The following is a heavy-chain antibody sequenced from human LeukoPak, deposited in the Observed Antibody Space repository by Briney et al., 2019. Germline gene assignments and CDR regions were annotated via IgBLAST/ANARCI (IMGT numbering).Heavy chain of an antibody. J-gene: IGHJ4*02. CDR3: GRDVGVAVFDY. CDR1: GYTFTSNA. D-gene: IGHD6-19*01. V-gene: IGHV7-4-1*02. Sequence: RASVKVSCKASGYTFTSNAMNWVRQAPGQGLEWMGWINTNTGDPTYAQGFTGRFVFSLDTSVTTAYLQISSLKAEDTAVYYCGRDVGVAVFDYWGQGTLVTVSS. CDR2: INTNTGDP.